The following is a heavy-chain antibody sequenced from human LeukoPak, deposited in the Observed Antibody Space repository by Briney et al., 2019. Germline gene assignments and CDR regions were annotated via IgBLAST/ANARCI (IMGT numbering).Heavy chain of an antibody. J-gene: IGHJ4*02. CDR3: ARTDAVAGTRGANDH. Sequence: GGSLTLSCAASGFFFSSDSMNWVRQAPGKGLEWVSSISSASNYIYYADSVKGRFTISRDNAKNSLYLQMNSLRADDTAVYYCARTDAVAGTRGANDHWGQGTLVTVSS. V-gene: IGHV3-21*01. CDR1: GFFFSSDS. D-gene: IGHD6-19*01. CDR2: ISSASNYI.